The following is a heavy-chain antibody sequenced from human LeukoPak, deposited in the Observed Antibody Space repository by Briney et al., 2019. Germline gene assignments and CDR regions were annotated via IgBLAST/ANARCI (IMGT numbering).Heavy chain of an antibody. D-gene: IGHD3-3*01. CDR2: INPNSGGT. Sequence: ASVRVSCKASGYTFTGYYMHWVRQAPGQGLEWMARINPNSGGTNYAQKFQGRVTMTRDTSISTAYMELSRLRSDDTAVYYCARTAPITVFGVVEGLSDYWGQGTLVTVSS. J-gene: IGHJ4*02. CDR1: GYTFTGYY. V-gene: IGHV1-2*06. CDR3: ARTAPITVFGVVEGLSDY.